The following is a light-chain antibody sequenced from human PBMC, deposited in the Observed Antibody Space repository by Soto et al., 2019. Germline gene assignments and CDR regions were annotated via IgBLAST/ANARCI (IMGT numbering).Light chain of an antibody. CDR3: QQYGSPPYT. Sequence: EIVLTQSPGTLSLSPGERATLSCRASQSVSSSYLAWSQQKPGQAPSLLIYGASSRATGIPDRFSGSGSGTDFTLTISRLETEDLAVYYCQQYGSPPYTIGQGTRLAIK. CDR1: QSVSSSY. CDR2: GAS. J-gene: IGKJ2*01. V-gene: IGKV3-20*01.